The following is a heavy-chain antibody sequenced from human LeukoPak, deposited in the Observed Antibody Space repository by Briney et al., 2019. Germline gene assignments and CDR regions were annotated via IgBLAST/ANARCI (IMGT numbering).Heavy chain of an antibody. D-gene: IGHD5-18*01. V-gene: IGHV1-69*06. Sequence: SVKVSCKASGGTFSSYAISWVTQSPGQEREWMGGIHPIFGTTNYAQKFQDRVTITADKSTSTAYMELSSLRSEDTAVYYCARGQRGQLWLFLRLHILEYWGQGTLVTVSS. CDR2: IHPIFGTT. J-gene: IGHJ4*02. CDR1: GGTFSSYA. CDR3: ARGQRGQLWLFLRLHILEY.